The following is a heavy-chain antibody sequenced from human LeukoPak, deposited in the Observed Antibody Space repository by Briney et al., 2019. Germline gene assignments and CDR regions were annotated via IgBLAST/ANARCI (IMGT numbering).Heavy chain of an antibody. CDR2: ITSSGTYT. J-gene: IGHJ6*03. CDR3: AKDSAFYYIDV. CDR1: GFTFSNYN. D-gene: IGHD3-10*01. V-gene: IGHV3-21*01. Sequence: PGGSLRLSSADSGFTFSNYNMNWVRQAPGKAMEWVSSITSSGTYTFYADSVKGRFTISRDNSKNTLYLQMNSLKGDDTAVYYCAKDSAFYYIDVWGKGTTVIISS.